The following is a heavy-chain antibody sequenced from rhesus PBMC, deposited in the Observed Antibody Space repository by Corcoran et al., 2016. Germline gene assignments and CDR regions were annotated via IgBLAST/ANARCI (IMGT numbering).Heavy chain of an antibody. CDR1: GGSISSNY. CDR3: ARRYWGDEYFEF. J-gene: IGHJ1*01. Sequence: QLQLQESGPGLVKPSESLSLTCAVSGGSISSNYWSWIRQPPGKGLEWIGRISGSVGSTYYNPSLTSRVTLSTDTSKNQFSLKLSSVTAADTAVYYCARRYWGDEYFEFWGQGALVTVSS. D-gene: IGHD3-34*01. V-gene: IGHV4-173*01. CDR2: ISGSVGST.